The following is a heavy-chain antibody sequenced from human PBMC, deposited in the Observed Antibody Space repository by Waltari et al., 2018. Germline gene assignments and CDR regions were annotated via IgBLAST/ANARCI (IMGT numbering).Heavy chain of an antibody. Sequence: QVQLQQWGAGLLKSSATLSLTCAVYGGSFSGYYWSWIRQPPGKGLEWIGEINHSGSTNYNPSLKSRVTISVDTSKNQFSLKLSSVTAADTAVYYCARYYDILTANDYWGQGTLVTVSS. CDR3: ARYYDILTANDY. J-gene: IGHJ4*02. D-gene: IGHD3-9*01. CDR2: INHSGST. CDR1: GGSFSGYY. V-gene: IGHV4-34*01.